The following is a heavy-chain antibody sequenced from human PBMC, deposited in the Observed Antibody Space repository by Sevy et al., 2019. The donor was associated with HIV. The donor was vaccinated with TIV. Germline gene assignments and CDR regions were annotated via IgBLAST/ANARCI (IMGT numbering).Heavy chain of an antibody. CDR1: GFTFSSYA. Sequence: GGSLRLSCAASGFTFSSYAMHWDRQAPGKGLEWVAVISYDGSNKYYADSVKGRFTISRDNSKNTLYLQMNSLRAEDTAVYYCAREHWNPRVGGMDVWGQGTTVTVSS. D-gene: IGHD1-1*01. J-gene: IGHJ6*02. V-gene: IGHV3-30-3*01. CDR3: AREHWNPRVGGMDV. CDR2: ISYDGSNK.